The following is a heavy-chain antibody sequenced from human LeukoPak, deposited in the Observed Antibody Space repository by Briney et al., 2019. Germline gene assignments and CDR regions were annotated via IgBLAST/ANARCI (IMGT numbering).Heavy chain of an antibody. CDR2: INPNSGGT. Sequence: ASVKVSCKASGYTFTSYGISWVRQAPGQGLEWMGWINPNSGGTNYAQKFQGRVTMTRDTSISTAYMELSRLRSDDTAVYYCTSLGPGGAFDIWGQGTMVTVSS. CDR3: TSLGPGGAFDI. V-gene: IGHV1-2*02. D-gene: IGHD3-16*01. J-gene: IGHJ3*02. CDR1: GYTFTSYG.